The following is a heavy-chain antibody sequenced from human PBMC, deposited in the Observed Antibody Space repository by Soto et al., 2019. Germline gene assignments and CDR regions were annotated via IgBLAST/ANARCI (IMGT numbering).Heavy chain of an antibody. CDR3: ARERWSPGGYYYGMDV. Sequence: SETLSLTCTVSGGSISSYYWSWIRQPPGKGLEWIGYIYYSGSTNYNPSLKSRVTISVDTSKNQFSLRLSSVTAADTAVYYCARERWSPGGYYYGMDVWGQGTTVTVSS. V-gene: IGHV4-59*01. CDR2: IYYSGST. D-gene: IGHD2-15*01. J-gene: IGHJ6*02. CDR1: GGSISSYY.